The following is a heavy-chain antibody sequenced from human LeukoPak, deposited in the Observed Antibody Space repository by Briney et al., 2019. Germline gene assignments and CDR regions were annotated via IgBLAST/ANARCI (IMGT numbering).Heavy chain of an antibody. CDR1: GFTVSSNY. CDR3: AKTYYYDSSGYSHYLAYDY. V-gene: IGHV3-53*01. Sequence: PGESLRLSCAASGFTVSSNYMSWVRQAPGKGLEWVSVIYSCGSTYYADSVTGRFTISRDNSKNTMYLQLNSLRAEDTAIYYCAKTYYYDSSGYSHYLAYDYWGQGTLVTVSS. J-gene: IGHJ4*02. D-gene: IGHD3-22*01. CDR2: IYSCGST.